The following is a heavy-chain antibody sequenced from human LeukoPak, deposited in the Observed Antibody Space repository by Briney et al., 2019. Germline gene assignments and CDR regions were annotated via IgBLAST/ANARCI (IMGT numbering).Heavy chain of an antibody. V-gene: IGHV3-23*01. J-gene: IGHJ6*02. D-gene: IGHD3-22*01. CDR2: ISGSGGST. CDR1: GFTFSNYA. Sequence: GGSLRLSCAASGFTFSNYAMSWVRQAPGKGLEWVSAISGSGGSTYYADSVKGRFTISRDNSKNTLYLEMNSLRAEDTAVYYCARDSKITMIVVVPYYYGMDVWGQGTTVTVSS. CDR3: ARDSKITMIVVVPYYYGMDV.